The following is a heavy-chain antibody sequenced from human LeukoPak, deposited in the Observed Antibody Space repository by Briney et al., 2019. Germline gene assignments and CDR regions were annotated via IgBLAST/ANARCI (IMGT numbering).Heavy chain of an antibody. CDR1: GYTFTSYG. D-gene: IGHD3-16*02. V-gene: IGHV1-18*01. Sequence: GASVKVSCKASGYTFTSYGISWVRQAPGQGLEWMGWISAYNGNTNYAQKLQGRVTMTTDTSTSTAYMELRSLRSDDTAVYYCARDGPSPLTYYDYVWGSYRRQGTCDYWGQGTLVTVSS. J-gene: IGHJ4*02. CDR2: ISAYNGNT. CDR3: ARDGPSPLTYYDYVWGSYRRQGTCDY.